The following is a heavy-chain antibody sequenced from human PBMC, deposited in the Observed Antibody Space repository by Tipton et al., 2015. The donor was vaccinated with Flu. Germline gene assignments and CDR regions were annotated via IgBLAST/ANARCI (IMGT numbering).Heavy chain of an antibody. Sequence: QVQLVQSGAEVKKPGSSVKVSCKASGGTFSSYVISWVRQAPGQGLEWMGGVIPMSDTANYTQKFQGRVTFTADESTSTAYMELTSPKSEDTAVYYCARSLSGSWYWFDPWGQGTQVTVSS. D-gene: IGHD6-13*01. CDR1: GGTFSSYV. CDR2: VIPMSDTA. CDR3: ARSLSGSWYWFDP. V-gene: IGHV1-69*01. J-gene: IGHJ5*02.